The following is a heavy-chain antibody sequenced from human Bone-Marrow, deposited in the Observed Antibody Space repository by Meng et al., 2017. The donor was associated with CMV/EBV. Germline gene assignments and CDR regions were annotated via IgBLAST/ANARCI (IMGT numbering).Heavy chain of an antibody. D-gene: IGHD6-13*01. CDR3: ARDSSSWYFSSDY. V-gene: IGHV3-11*04. Sequence: GGSLRLSCAASGFTFSDYYMSWIRQAPGKGLEWASYISSSGSTIYYADSVKGRFTISRDNAKNSLYLQMNSLRAEDTAVYYCARDSSSWYFSSDYWGQGTLVTVSS. CDR2: ISSSGSTI. J-gene: IGHJ4*02. CDR1: GFTFSDYY.